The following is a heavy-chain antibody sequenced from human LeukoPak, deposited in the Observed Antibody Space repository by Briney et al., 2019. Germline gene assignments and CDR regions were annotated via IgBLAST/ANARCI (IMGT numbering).Heavy chain of an antibody. J-gene: IGHJ4*02. Sequence: PGVPLRLSCSVSRFKFRTYWMHWVLQAPRKGRLWVKRINSDGSSTNDADSVKGRFTISRDNFNNTLYLQMNRLRAEDTAVYYCQSPRSTTIWGGQGTLVTVSS. CDR2: INSDGSST. CDR1: RFKFRTYW. D-gene: IGHD2/OR15-2a*01. CDR3: QSPRSTTIW. V-gene: IGHV3-74*01.